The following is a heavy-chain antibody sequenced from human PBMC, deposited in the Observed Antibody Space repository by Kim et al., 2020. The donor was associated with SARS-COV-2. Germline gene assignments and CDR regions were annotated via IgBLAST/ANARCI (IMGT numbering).Heavy chain of an antibody. CDR1: GFTFSSYW. CDR2: INSDGSST. J-gene: IGHJ6*02. D-gene: IGHD6-19*01. V-gene: IGHV3-74*01. CDR3: ARGGWRRWGMDV. Sequence: GGSLRLSCAASGFTFSSYWMHWVRQAPWKGLVWVSRINSDGSSTSYADSVKGRFTISRDNAKNTLYLQMNSLRAEDTAVYYCARGGWRRWGMDVWGQGTTVTVSS.